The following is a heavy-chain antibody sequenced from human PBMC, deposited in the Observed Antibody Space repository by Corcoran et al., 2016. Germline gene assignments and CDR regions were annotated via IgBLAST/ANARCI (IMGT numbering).Heavy chain of an antibody. Sequence: QLQLQESGPGLVKPSETLSLTCTVSGGSISSSSYYWGWIRQPPGKGLEWIGSIYYSGSTYYNPSLKSRVTISVDTSKNQFSLKLSSVTAADTAVYYCARPLLGYSYGILRGYYYGMDVWGQGTTVTVSS. D-gene: IGHD5-18*01. CDR1: GGSISSSSYY. V-gene: IGHV4-39*01. CDR3: ARPLLGYSYGILRGYYYGMDV. CDR2: IYYSGST. J-gene: IGHJ6*02.